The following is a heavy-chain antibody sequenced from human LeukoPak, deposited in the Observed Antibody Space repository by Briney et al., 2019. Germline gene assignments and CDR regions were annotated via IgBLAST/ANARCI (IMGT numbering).Heavy chain of an antibody. CDR1: GGSFSGYY. V-gene: IGHV4-34*01. J-gene: IGHJ4*02. CDR2: INHSVST. CDR3: ARGRDLLWFGELPPKGFDY. D-gene: IGHD3-10*01. Sequence: SETLSLTCAVYGGSFSGYYWSWIRQPPGKGREWIGEINHSVSTNYNPSLKSRVTISVDTSKNQFSLKLSSVTAADTAVYYCARGRDLLWFGELPPKGFDYWGQGTLVTVSS.